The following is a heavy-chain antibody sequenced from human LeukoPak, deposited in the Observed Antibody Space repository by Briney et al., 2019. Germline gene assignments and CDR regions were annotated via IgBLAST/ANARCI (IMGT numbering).Heavy chain of an antibody. J-gene: IGHJ4*02. CDR2: IIPILGIA. V-gene: IGHV1-69*02. Sequence: SVKLSCKASGGTFSSYTISWVRQAPGQGLEWMGRIIPILGIAIYAQKFQGRVTITADKSTSTAYMELSSLRSEDTAVYYCARGRYYYDSLMWYFDYWGQGTLVTVSS. CDR1: GGTFSSYT. CDR3: ARGRYYYDSLMWYFDY. D-gene: IGHD3-22*01.